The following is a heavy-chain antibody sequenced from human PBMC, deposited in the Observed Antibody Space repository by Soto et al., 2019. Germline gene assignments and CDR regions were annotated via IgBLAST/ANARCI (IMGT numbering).Heavy chain of an antibody. CDR3: ATDTSGRDAFDI. V-gene: IGHV4-4*07. CDR1: GDSISLYY. Sequence: SLTCTVSGDSISLYYWTWIRQPAGKGLEWIGRIHPTGSASYNPPLKSRVSVSVDTSKNQFSLRLTSVTAADTAVYFCATDTSGRDAFDIWGQGTMVTVSS. D-gene: IGHD6-19*01. J-gene: IGHJ3*02. CDR2: IHPTGSA.